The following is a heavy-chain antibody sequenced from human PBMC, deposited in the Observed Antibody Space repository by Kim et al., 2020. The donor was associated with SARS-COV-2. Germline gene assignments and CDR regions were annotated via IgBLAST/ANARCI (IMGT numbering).Heavy chain of an antibody. J-gene: IGHJ2*01. Sequence: SETLSLTCTVSGASMSSHYWSWIRRPPGRRLEYIAYVYSSGSTNYNSSLKDRATISIDTSKNQFSLRLTSLTAADTAVYYCARASRDLVRPYGLGMYF. CDR2: VYSSGST. V-gene: IGHV4-59*11. D-gene: IGHD3-10*01. CDR3: ARASRDLVRPYGLGMYF. CDR1: GASMSSHY.